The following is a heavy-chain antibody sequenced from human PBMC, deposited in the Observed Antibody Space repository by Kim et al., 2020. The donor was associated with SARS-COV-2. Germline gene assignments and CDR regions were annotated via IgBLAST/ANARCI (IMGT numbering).Heavy chain of an antibody. CDR3: ARPSSGWSFGAFDI. V-gene: IGHV5-51*01. D-gene: IGHD6-19*01. J-gene: IGHJ3*02. CDR1: GYSFTSYW. Sequence: GESLKISCKGSGYSFTSYWIAWVRQMPGKGLEWMGIIYPGDSDTRYSQSFQGQVTISVDKSISTAYLQWSSLKASDTAMYYCARPSSGWSFGAFDIWGQGTMVTVSS. CDR2: IYPGDSDT.